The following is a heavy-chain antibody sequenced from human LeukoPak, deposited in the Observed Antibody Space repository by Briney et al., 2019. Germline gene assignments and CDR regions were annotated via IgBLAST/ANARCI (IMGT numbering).Heavy chain of an antibody. V-gene: IGHV4-59*08. CDR3: ARRPGTRFDP. D-gene: IGHD2-2*01. Sequence: SETLSFTCTASGDSISSYDWSWIRQPPGKGLEWIGYIADSGSTNYNPSLKSRVTISVDTSKNQFSLKLTSVTAADTAVYYCARRPGTRFDPWGQGTLVTVSS. CDR2: IADSGST. J-gene: IGHJ5*02. CDR1: GDSISSYD.